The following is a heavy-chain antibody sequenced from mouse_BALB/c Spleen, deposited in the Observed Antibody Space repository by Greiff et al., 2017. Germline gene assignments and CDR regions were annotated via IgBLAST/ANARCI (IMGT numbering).Heavy chain of an antibody. D-gene: IGHD2-10*02. J-gene: IGHJ2*01. CDR1: GYTFTSYC. Sequence: VQLQQSGTVLARPGASVKMSCKASGYTFTSYCMHWVKQRPGQGLEWIGAIYPGNSDTSYNQKFKGKAKLTAVTSTSTAYMELSSLTNEDSAVYYCTRSEYGNPYFDYWGQGTTLTVSS. CDR3: TRSEYGNPYFDY. V-gene: IGHV1-5*01. CDR2: IYPGNSDT.